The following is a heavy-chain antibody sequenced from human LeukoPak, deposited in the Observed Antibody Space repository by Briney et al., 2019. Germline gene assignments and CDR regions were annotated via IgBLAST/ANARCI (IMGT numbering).Heavy chain of an antibody. Sequence: GGSLRLSCAASGFTLSSYSMNWVRQAPGKGLEWVSYISSSSSTINYADSVKGRFTISRDNAKNSLYLQMNSLRDEDTAVYYCAREQYYDFWSGYDTGYFDYWGQGTLVTVSS. D-gene: IGHD3-3*01. V-gene: IGHV3-48*02. CDR1: GFTLSSYS. J-gene: IGHJ4*02. CDR3: AREQYYDFWSGYDTGYFDY. CDR2: ISSSSSTI.